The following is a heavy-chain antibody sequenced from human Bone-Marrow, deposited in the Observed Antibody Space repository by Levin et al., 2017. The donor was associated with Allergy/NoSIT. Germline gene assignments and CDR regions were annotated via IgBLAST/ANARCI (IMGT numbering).Heavy chain of an antibody. CDR1: GFTFGTYG. Sequence: SCAASGFTFGTYGMHWVRQTPGKGLEWVALVTYDGGSRYYVDSVKGRFTISRDNSKRSIYLQMTSLRAEDTAVYYCAQENLAERSSYWGQGTLVTVSS. D-gene: IGHD1-1*01. CDR2: VTYDGGSR. V-gene: IGHV3-30*18. J-gene: IGHJ4*02. CDR3: AQENLAERSSY.